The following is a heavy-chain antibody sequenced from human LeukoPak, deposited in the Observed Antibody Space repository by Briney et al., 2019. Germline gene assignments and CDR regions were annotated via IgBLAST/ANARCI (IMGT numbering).Heavy chain of an antibody. CDR3: ARGVHCSSTSCYILAYFDP. CDR1: GGSISSYY. CDR2: IYTSGST. Sequence: PSETLSLTXTVSGGSISSYYWSWIRQPAGKGLEWIGRIYTSGSTNYNPSLKSRVTMSVDTSKNQFSLKLSSVTAADTAVYYCARGVHCSSTSCYILAYFDPWGPGTLVTVSS. D-gene: IGHD2-2*02. V-gene: IGHV4-4*07. J-gene: IGHJ5*02.